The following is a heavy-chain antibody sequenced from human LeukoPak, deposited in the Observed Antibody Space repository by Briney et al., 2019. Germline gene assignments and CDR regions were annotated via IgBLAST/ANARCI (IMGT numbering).Heavy chain of an antibody. D-gene: IGHD1-26*01. CDR1: GGSFSGFY. J-gene: IGHJ1*01. CDR2: INHSGST. Sequence: SETLSLTCAVYGGSFSGFYWSWIRQPPGKGLEWIGEINHSGSTKYNPSLKSRLTISVGTSKNQFSLKLSSVTAADTALYYCARMRTGLWGFQHWGQGTLVTVSS. CDR3: ARMRTGLWGFQH. V-gene: IGHV4-34*01.